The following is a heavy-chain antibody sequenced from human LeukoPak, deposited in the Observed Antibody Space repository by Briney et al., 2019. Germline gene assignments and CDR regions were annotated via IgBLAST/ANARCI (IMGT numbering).Heavy chain of an antibody. V-gene: IGHV4-30-4*01. CDR1: GGSLSSGDNC. CDR3: ARVAVIRGVVDY. J-gene: IGHJ4*02. D-gene: IGHD3-10*01. Sequence: SETLSLTCAVSGGSLSSGDNCWNWIRQPPGKGLEWLGYTYPSGGTYYNPSLRSRVTISIDTSKNQFFLSLDSVTAADTAVYYCARVAVIRGVVDYWGQGTLVTVSS. CDR2: TYPSGGT.